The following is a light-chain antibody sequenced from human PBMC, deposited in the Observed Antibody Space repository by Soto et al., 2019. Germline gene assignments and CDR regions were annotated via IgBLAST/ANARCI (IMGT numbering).Light chain of an antibody. J-gene: IGKJ1*01. CDR1: QSVRSN. V-gene: IGKV3D-15*01. CDR3: QHYNNWPPWT. CDR2: DAS. Sequence: EIVMTQSPATLSVSPGERATLSCRASQSVRSNLAWYQQKPGQTPRLLIYDASTRATGIPARFSGSGSGTEFILTISSLQSEDFAVYYCQHYNNWPPWTFGQGTKVEIK.